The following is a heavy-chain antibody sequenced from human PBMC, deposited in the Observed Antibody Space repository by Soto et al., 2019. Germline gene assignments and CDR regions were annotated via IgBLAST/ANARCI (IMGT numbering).Heavy chain of an antibody. D-gene: IGHD3-3*01. V-gene: IGHV3-30-3*01. J-gene: IGHJ4*02. CDR2: ISYDGSNK. CDR3: ARGLRIKIFGVVSY. CDR1: GFTFSSYA. Sequence: QVQLVESGGGVVQPGRSLRLSCAASGFTFSSYAMHWVRQAPGKGLEWVAVISYDGSNKYYADSVKGRFTISRDNSKNTLYRKMNSLRAEDTAVYYCARGLRIKIFGVVSYWGQGTLVTVSS.